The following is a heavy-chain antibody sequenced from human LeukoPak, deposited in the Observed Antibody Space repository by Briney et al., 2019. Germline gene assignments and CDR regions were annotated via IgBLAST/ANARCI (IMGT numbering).Heavy chain of an antibody. D-gene: IGHD3-10*02. Sequence: GGSLRLSCAASGFTFINSDFVMSWVRQAPWKGLEWVSSISGSGVSTYNADSVKGRFTISRDNAKNSLYLQMNSLRAEDTAVYYCAELGITMIGGVWGKGTTVTISS. J-gene: IGHJ6*04. V-gene: IGHV3-23*01. CDR2: ISGSGVST. CDR1: GFTFINSD. CDR3: AELGITMIGGV.